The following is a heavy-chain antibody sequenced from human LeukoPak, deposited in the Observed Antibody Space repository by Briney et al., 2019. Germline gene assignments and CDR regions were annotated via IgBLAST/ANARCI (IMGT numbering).Heavy chain of an antibody. CDR1: GASISTYY. Sequence: PSETLSLTCTVSGASISTYYWSWIRQPAGKGLDGIGRMYNTGSTNYNPSLKSRVTMSVDTSKNQLSLRLSSVTAADTAVYYCARDNGGDYWYSDIWGRGTLVTVSS. D-gene: IGHD2-21*01. CDR2: MYNTGST. CDR3: ARDNGGDYWYSDI. V-gene: IGHV4-4*07. J-gene: IGHJ2*01.